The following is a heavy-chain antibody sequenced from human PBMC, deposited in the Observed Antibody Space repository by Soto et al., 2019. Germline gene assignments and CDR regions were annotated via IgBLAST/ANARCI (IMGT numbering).Heavy chain of an antibody. J-gene: IGHJ4*02. CDR3: ARAPVNMIVVVIGFDY. V-gene: IGHV4-31*03. CDR1: GGSISSGGYY. D-gene: IGHD3-22*01. Sequence: PSETLSLTCTVSGGSISSGGYYWGWIRQHPGKGLEWIGYIYYSGSTYYNPSLKSRVTISVDTSKNQFSLKLSSVTAADTAVYYCARAPVNMIVVVIGFDYWGQGTLVTVSS. CDR2: IYYSGST.